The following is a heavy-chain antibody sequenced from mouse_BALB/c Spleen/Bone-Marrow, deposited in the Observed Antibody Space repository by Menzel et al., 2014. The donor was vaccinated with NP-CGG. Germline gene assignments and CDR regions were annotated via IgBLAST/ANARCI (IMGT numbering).Heavy chain of an antibody. V-gene: IGHV1S56*01. CDR2: IYLGNVNT. J-gene: IGHJ2*01. CDR1: GYTFTSYY. CDR3: ASGDY. Sequence: QVQLKQSGPELVKPGASVRISCKASGYTFTSYYIHWVKQRPGQGLEWIGWIYLGNVNTKYNEKFQGKATLTADKSSSTAYMQFSSLTSEDSAVYFCASGDYWGQGTTLTVSS.